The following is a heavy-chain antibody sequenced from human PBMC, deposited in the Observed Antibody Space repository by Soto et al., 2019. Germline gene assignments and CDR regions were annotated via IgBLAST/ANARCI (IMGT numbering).Heavy chain of an antibody. V-gene: IGHV4-39*01. CDR2: IYYSGST. J-gene: IGHJ6*03. CDR3: ARQGLGDYALYYYYYYMDV. D-gene: IGHD4-17*01. Sequence: EWIGSIYYSGSTYYNPSLKSRVTISVDTSKNQFSLKLSSVTAADTAVYYCARQGLGDYALYYYYYYMDVWGKGTTVTVSS.